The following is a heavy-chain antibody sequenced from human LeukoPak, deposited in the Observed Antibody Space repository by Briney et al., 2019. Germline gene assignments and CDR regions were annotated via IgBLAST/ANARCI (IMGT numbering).Heavy chain of an antibody. V-gene: IGHV3-23*01. Sequence: PGGTLRLSCAASGFIFSNYGMTWVRQAPGKGLEWVSAISGSGDSTYYADSVKGRFTISRDNSKNTLYLQMNSLRAEDTAVYYCAKLLYYYDSSQPYWGQGTLVAVSS. CDR1: GFIFSNYG. CDR3: AKLLYYYDSSQPY. J-gene: IGHJ4*02. D-gene: IGHD3-22*01. CDR2: ISGSGDST.